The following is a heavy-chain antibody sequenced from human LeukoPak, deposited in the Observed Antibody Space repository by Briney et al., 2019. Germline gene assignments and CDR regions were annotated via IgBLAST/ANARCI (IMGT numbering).Heavy chain of an antibody. CDR2: ISSSGSTI. Sequence: GGSLRLSCAASGFTFSSYEMNWVRQAPGKGLEWVSYISSSGSTIYYADSVKGRFTISRDNSKNTLYLQMNSLRAEDTAVYYCARGGRDLLWFGESTQGPQDYWGQGTLVTVSS. V-gene: IGHV3-48*03. CDR1: GFTFSSYE. CDR3: ARGGRDLLWFGESTQGPQDY. D-gene: IGHD3-10*01. J-gene: IGHJ4*02.